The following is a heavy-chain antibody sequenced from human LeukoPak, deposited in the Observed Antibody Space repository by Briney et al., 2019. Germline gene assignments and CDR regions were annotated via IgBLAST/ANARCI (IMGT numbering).Heavy chain of an antibody. Sequence: SQTLSLTCTVSGDSISSGGYYWSWIRQPPGEGLEWIGYIYHSGSTYYNPSLKSRVTISVDTSKNQFSLKLSSVTAADTAVYYCARGYSGYDPTYFDYWGQGTLVTVSS. CDR2: IYHSGST. CDR1: GDSISSGGYY. V-gene: IGHV4-30-2*01. CDR3: ARGYSGYDPTYFDY. J-gene: IGHJ4*02. D-gene: IGHD5-12*01.